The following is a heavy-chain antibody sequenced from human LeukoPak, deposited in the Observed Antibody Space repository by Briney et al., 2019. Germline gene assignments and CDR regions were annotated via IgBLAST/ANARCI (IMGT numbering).Heavy chain of an antibody. CDR2: INHSGST. V-gene: IGHV4-34*01. D-gene: IGHD3-10*01. Sequence: NPSETLPLTCAVYGGSFSGYYWSWIRQPPGKGLEWIGEINHSGSTNYNPSLKSRVTISVDTSKNQFSLKLSSVTAADTAVYYCARHTGLDYYGSGSYGEFDYWGQGTLVTVSS. CDR1: GGSFSGYY. CDR3: ARHTGLDYYGSGSYGEFDY. J-gene: IGHJ4*02.